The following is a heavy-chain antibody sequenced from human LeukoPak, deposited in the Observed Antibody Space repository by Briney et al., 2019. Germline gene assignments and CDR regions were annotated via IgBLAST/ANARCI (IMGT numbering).Heavy chain of an antibody. CDR2: IIPILGIA. V-gene: IGHV1-69*04. CDR1: GGTFSSYA. Sequence: SVKVSRKASGGTFSSYAISWVRQAPGQGLEWMGRIIPILGIANYAQKFQGRVTITADKSTSTAYMELSSLRSEDTGVYYCAVRITMIVVVIRVFDYWGQGTLVTVSS. J-gene: IGHJ4*02. D-gene: IGHD3-22*01. CDR3: AVRITMIVVVIRVFDY.